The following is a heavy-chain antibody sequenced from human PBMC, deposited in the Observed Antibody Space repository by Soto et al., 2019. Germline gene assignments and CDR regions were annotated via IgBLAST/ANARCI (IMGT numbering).Heavy chain of an antibody. CDR3: AKDPQIVVVEVNWFDP. CDR2: ISGSGGST. Sequence: GGSLRLSCAASGFTFSSYAMSWVRQAPGKGLEWVSAISGSGGSTYYADSVKGRFTISRDNSKNTLYLQMNSLRAEDTAVYYCAKDPQIVVVEVNWFDPWGQGTLVTVSS. V-gene: IGHV3-23*01. J-gene: IGHJ5*02. CDR1: GFTFSSYA. D-gene: IGHD2-21*01.